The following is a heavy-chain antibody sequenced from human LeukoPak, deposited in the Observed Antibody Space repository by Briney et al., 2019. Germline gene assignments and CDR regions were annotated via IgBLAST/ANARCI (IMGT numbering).Heavy chain of an antibody. V-gene: IGHV4-59*04. D-gene: IGHD3-3*01. J-gene: IGHJ3*01. CDR3: ARITDRTIFGEIMHGFDV. Sequence: SETLSLTCTVSGGSISSYYWSWIRQPPGEGLKWIGNIYYNGRTYYSPSLKSRGTISVDTSNNQFSLKLNSVTAADTAVYYCARITDRTIFGEIMHGFDVWGQGTPVTVSS. CDR1: GGSISSYY. CDR2: IYYNGRT.